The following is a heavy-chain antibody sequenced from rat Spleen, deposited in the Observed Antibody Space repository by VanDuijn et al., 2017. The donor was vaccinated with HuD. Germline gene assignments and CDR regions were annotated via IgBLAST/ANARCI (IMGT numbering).Heavy chain of an antibody. D-gene: IGHD5-1*01. CDR3: TTRTGSD. CDR1: GFTFSNYG. Sequence: EVQLVESGGGLVQPGRSMKLSCAASGFTFSNYGMAWVRQAPKKGLEWVAYISYDGGSTYYRDSVKGRFTISRDNAKSTLYLQMDSLRSEDTATYYCTTRTGSDWGQGVMVTVSS. V-gene: IGHV5-20*01. J-gene: IGHJ2*01. CDR2: ISYDGGST.